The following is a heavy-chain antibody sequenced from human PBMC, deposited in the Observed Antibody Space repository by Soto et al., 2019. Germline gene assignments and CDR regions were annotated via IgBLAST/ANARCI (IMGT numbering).Heavy chain of an antibody. CDR2: IYYSGST. Sequence: PSETLSLTCTVSGGSISSYYWSWIRQPPGKGLEWIGYIYYSGSTNYNPSLKSRVTISVDTSKNQFSLKLSPVTAADTAVYYCARDLGYYDFWSGSLGPYGMDVWGQGTTVTVSS. J-gene: IGHJ6*02. D-gene: IGHD3-3*01. CDR3: ARDLGYYDFWSGSLGPYGMDV. CDR1: GGSISSYY. V-gene: IGHV4-59*01.